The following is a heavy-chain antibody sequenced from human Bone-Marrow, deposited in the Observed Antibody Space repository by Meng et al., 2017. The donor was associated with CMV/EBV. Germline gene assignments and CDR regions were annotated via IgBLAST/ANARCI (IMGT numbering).Heavy chain of an antibody. CDR3: AKAGGRELLYYSYGMDL. V-gene: IGHV3-30*02. J-gene: IGHJ6*02. D-gene: IGHD2/OR15-2a*01. CDR2: IWFDGSNK. CDR1: GFTFSTYG. Sequence: GGSLRLSCAASGFTFSTYGMHWVCQAPGKGLEWVTFIWFDGSNKFYADSVKGRFTISRDNSKNTLYLQMNSLRAEDTAVYYCAKAGGRELLYYSYGMDLWGQGTTVTVSS.